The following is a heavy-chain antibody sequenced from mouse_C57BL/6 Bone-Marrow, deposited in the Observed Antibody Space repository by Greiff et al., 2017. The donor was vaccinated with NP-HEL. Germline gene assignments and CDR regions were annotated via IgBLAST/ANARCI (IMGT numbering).Heavy chain of an antibody. Sequence: LVGSGPELVKPGASVKLSCKASGYTFTSYDINWVKQRPGQGLEWIGWIYPRDGSTKYNEKFKGKATLTVDTSSSTAYMELHSLTSEDSAVYFCARTPSIYYDYGWFAYWGQGTLVTVSA. CDR3: ARTPSIYYDYGWFAY. CDR2: IYPRDGST. V-gene: IGHV1-85*01. CDR1: GYTFTSYD. D-gene: IGHD2-4*01. J-gene: IGHJ3*01.